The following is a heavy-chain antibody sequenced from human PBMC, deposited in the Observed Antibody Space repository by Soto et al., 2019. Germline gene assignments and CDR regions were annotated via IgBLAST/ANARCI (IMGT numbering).Heavy chain of an antibody. D-gene: IGHD3-10*01. J-gene: IGHJ5*02. CDR2: INPTGGRT. Sequence: QVQLVQSGAEVKKPGASVKVSCKASGYAFTTYFMHWVRQAPGQGLEWLGIINPTGGRTTYAQNVQGRATMPRAPATSTVYMELSRLRSEDTAVYYCARDGCITDNCAGGGNWFDPWGQGTPVTVSS. CDR3: ARDGCITDNCAGGGNWFDP. V-gene: IGHV1-46*01. CDR1: GYAFTTYF.